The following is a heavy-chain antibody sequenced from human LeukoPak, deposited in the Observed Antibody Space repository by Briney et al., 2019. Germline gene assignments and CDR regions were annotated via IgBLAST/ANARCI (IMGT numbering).Heavy chain of an antibody. CDR3: ARDRMGGSFDY. J-gene: IGHJ4*02. Sequence: GGSLRLSCAASGFAFSPYAMNWVREAPGKGLEWVSFITGDSNTIYYADSMKGRFTVSRDNAENSLYLQMNSLSAEDTAVYYCARDRMGGSFDYWGQGTLVTVSS. CDR1: GFAFSPYA. CDR2: ITGDSNTI. V-gene: IGHV3-48*01. D-gene: IGHD2-15*01.